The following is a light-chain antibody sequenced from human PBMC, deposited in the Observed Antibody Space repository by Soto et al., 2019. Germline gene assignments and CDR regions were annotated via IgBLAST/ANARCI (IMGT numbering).Light chain of an antibody. CDR2: DAS. J-gene: IGKJ1*01. Sequence: EIVLTQSPATLSLSPGDTATLSCRASQSVSRYLAWYQQKPGQAPRLLIYDASNRATGIPARFSGSGSGTQFTLPSGSLEPEDLAVYYCQHRSNWPRTFGQGTKVEIK. V-gene: IGKV3-11*01. CDR3: QHRSNWPRT. CDR1: QSVSRY.